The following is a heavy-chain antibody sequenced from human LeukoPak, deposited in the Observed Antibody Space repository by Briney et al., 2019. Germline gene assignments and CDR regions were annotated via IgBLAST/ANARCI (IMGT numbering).Heavy chain of an antibody. CDR3: ARLSITIFGVIRYYMDV. V-gene: IGHV3-7*01. CDR2: IKQDGSEK. CDR1: GFTFSRYW. Sequence: GGSLRLSCAASGFTFSRYWMSWVRQAPGKGLEWVANIKQDGSEKYYVDSVKGRFTISRDNAKNSLYLQMNSLRAEDTAIYYCARLSITIFGVIRYYMDVWGKGTTVTVSS. J-gene: IGHJ6*03. D-gene: IGHD3-3*01.